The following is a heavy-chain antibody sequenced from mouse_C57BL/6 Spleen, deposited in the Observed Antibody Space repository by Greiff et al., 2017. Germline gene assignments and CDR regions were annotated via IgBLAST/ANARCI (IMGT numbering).Heavy chain of an antibody. V-gene: IGHV1-74*01. J-gene: IGHJ4*01. CDR1: GYTFTSYW. Sequence: VQLQQPGAELVKPGASVKVSCKASGYTFTSYWMHWVKQRPGQGLEWIGRIHPSDSVTNYNQKFKGKATLTVDKSSSTAYMQLSSLTSEDSAVYYCAIDYGSSYNAMDYWGQGTSVTVSS. CDR3: AIDYGSSYNAMDY. CDR2: IHPSDSVT. D-gene: IGHD1-1*01.